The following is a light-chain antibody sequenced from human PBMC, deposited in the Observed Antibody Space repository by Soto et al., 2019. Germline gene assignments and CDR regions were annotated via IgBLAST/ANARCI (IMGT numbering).Light chain of an antibody. Sequence: QSVLTQPASVSGSPGQSITISCTGTSSDVGGSNSVSWYQQHPGKAPKLMIYDVSNRPSGVSNRFSGSKPGNTASLTISGLQAEDEADYYCSSYTSSSTPYVFGTGTKVT. V-gene: IGLV2-14*01. CDR1: SSDVGGSNS. J-gene: IGLJ1*01. CDR3: SSYTSSSTPYV. CDR2: DVS.